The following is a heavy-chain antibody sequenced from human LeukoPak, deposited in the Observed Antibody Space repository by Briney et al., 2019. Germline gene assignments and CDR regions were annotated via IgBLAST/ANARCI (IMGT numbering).Heavy chain of an antibody. V-gene: IGHV3-23*01. CDR1: GFTFSSYA. Sequence: PGGSLRLSCAASGFTFSSYAMSWVRQAPGKGLEWVSAISGSGGSTYYADSAKGRFTISRDNSKNTLYLQMNSLRAEDTAVYYCAKEGVRWNYVGYFDYWGQGTLVTVSS. CDR3: AKEGVRWNYVGYFDY. D-gene: IGHD1-7*01. CDR2: ISGSGGST. J-gene: IGHJ4*02.